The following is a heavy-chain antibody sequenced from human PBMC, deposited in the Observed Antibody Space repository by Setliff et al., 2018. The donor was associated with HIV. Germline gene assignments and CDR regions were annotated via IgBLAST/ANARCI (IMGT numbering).Heavy chain of an antibody. J-gene: IGHJ5*02. Sequence: SETLSLTCAVYGGSFSGYFWNWIRQPPGKRLEWIGAINHYGGTNYNPSLKSRVTMSVDTSKNQFSLRLSSVTAADTAVYYCAREYYYGSGSSFDPWGREPWSPSPQ. CDR2: INHYGGT. CDR1: GGSFSGYF. D-gene: IGHD3-10*01. V-gene: IGHV4-34*01. CDR3: AREYYYGSGSSFDP.